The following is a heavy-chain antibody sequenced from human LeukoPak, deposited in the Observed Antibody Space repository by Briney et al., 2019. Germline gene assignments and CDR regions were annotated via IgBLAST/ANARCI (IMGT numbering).Heavy chain of an antibody. CDR1: GFTFSSYV. CDR2: ISGSGGST. CDR3: AKDASGWYASPSDY. Sequence: GGSLRLSCAASGFTFSSYVMSWVRQAPGKGLEWVSAISGSGGSTYYADSVKGRFTISRDNSKNTLHLQMNSLRAEDTAVYYCAKDASGWYASPSDYWGQGTLVTVSS. J-gene: IGHJ4*02. D-gene: IGHD6-19*01. V-gene: IGHV3-23*01.